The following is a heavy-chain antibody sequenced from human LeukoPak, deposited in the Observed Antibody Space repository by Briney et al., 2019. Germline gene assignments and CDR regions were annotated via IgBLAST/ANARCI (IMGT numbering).Heavy chain of an antibody. V-gene: IGHV4-59*01. J-gene: IGHJ3*02. Sequence: SETLSLTCTVSGGTISSYYWSWIRQPPGKGLEWIGYIYYSGSTNYNPSLKSRVTISVDTSKNQFSLKLSSVTAADTAVYYCARDRYYYDSSGYYFGAFDIWGQGTMVTVSS. CDR2: IYYSGST. CDR1: GGTISSYY. CDR3: ARDRYYYDSSGYYFGAFDI. D-gene: IGHD3-22*01.